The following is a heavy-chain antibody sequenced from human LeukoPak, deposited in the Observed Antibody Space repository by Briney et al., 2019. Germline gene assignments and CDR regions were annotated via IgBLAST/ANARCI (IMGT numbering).Heavy chain of an antibody. CDR1: GGSISTYY. CDR3: ARDLGGVSAGYDY. CDR2: IYYTGSP. Sequence: PSETLSLTCTVSGGSISTYYWSWIRQPPGKGLEWIGYIYYTGSPNYNPSLKSRVTISVDTSKNQFSPKLSSVTAADTAVYYCARDLGGVSAGYDYWGQGTLVTVSS. J-gene: IGHJ4*02. V-gene: IGHV4-59*01. D-gene: IGHD3-9*01.